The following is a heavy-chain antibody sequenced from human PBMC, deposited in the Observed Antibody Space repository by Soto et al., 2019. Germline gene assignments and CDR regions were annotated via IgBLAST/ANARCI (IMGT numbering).Heavy chain of an antibody. J-gene: IGHJ4*02. CDR3: ARGLGLYYFDY. Sequence: RASVKVSCKASGYTFTSYAMHWVRQAPGQRLEWMGWINAGNGNTKYSQKFQGRVTITRDTSASTPYMELSSLRSEDTAVYYCARGLGLYYFDYWGQGTLVTVPQ. CDR1: GYTFTSYA. D-gene: IGHD1-26*01. CDR2: INAGNGNT. V-gene: IGHV1-3*01.